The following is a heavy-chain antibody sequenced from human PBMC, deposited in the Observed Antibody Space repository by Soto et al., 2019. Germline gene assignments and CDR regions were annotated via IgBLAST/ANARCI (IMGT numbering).Heavy chain of an antibody. J-gene: IGHJ4*02. CDR1: GGTFSSYT. V-gene: IGHV1-69*02. D-gene: IGHD3-22*01. CDR2: IIPILGIA. Sequence: ASVKVSCKASGGTFSSYTISWVRQAPGQGLEWMGRIIPILGIANYAQKFQGRVTITADKSTSTAYMELSSLRSEDTAVYYCARGLYYDSSGYSPGPLLDYWGQGTLVTVSS. CDR3: ARGLYYDSSGYSPGPLLDY.